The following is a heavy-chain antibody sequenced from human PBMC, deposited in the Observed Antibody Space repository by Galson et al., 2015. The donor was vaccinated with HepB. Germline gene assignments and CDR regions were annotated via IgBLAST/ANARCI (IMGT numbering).Heavy chain of an antibody. Sequence: SLRLSCAASGFTFSSYAMHWVRQAPGKGLEWVAVISYDGSNKYYADSMKGRFTISRDNSKNTLYLQLSSLRAEDTAIYYYATPDGYCSRTTCYSFDNWGQGTLVTVSS. D-gene: IGHD2-2*01. CDR1: GFTFSSYA. CDR2: ISYDGSNK. J-gene: IGHJ4*02. CDR3: ATPDGYCSRTTCYSFDN. V-gene: IGHV3-30-3*01.